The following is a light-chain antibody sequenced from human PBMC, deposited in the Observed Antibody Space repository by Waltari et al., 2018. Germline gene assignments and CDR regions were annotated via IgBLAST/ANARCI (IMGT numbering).Light chain of an antibody. V-gene: IGLV2-11*01. CDR3: CSYAGSYTLV. J-gene: IGLJ3*02. Sequence: QSALAQPPSVSGSPGESVTISCTGTSRDVGNSLYVPWYQHHPGKAPKLMTFDITKRPAGVPDRFSASKSGNTAFLTISGLQAEDEAEYYCCSYAGSYTLVFGGGTKLTVL. CDR2: DIT. CDR1: SRDVGNSLY.